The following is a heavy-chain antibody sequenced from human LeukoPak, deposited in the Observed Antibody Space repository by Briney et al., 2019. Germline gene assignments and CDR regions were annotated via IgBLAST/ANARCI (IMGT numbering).Heavy chain of an antibody. V-gene: IGHV3-33*01. CDR2: IWYDGSNK. CDR3: TRAGGYDYVWGSYRPQYYFDY. CDR1: GFTFSSYG. J-gene: IGHJ4*02. D-gene: IGHD3-16*02. Sequence: QPGGSLRLSCAASGFTFSSYGMHWVRQAPGKGLEWVAVIWYDGSNKYYADSVKGRFTISRDNSKNTLYLQMNSPRAEDTAVYYCTRAGGYDYVWGSYRPQYYFDYWGQGTLVTVSS.